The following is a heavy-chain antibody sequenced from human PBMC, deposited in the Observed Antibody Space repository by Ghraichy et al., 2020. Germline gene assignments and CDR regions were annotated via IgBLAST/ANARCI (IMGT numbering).Heavy chain of an antibody. CDR1: GFTFSSYS. Sequence: GGSLRLSCAASGFTFSSYSMNWVRQAPGKGLEWVSSISSSSSYIYYADSVKGRFTISRDNAKNSLYLQMNSLRAEDTAVYYCANGGYYYYGMDVWGQGTTVTVSS. J-gene: IGHJ6*02. CDR3: ANGGYYYYGMDV. CDR2: ISSSSSYI. V-gene: IGHV3-21*01. D-gene: IGHD3-3*01.